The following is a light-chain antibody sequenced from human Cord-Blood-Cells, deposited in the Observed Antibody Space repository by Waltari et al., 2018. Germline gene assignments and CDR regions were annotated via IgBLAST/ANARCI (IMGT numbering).Light chain of an antibody. J-gene: IGKJ1*01. CDR1: QSVSSN. Sequence: EIVITQSPSTLSVSPADRLTLSCRASQSVSSNLAWYQQKPGQAPRLLIYGASTRATGIPARFSGSGSGAEFTLTISSLQSEDLAVYYCQQYNNWPRTFGQGTKVEIK. CDR2: GAS. V-gene: IGKV3-15*01. CDR3: QQYNNWPRT.